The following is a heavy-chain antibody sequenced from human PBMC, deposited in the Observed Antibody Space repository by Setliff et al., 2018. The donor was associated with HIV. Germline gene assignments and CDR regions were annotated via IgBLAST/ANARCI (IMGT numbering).Heavy chain of an antibody. CDR2: INPGGGST. CDR3: ARAYSSRWDFDY. D-gene: IGHD6-13*01. Sequence: WASVKVSCKASGYTFTSYYMHWVRQAPGQGLEWMGIINPGGGSTSYAQKFQGRVTMTSDTSTSTVYMELSSPKSEDTAVYYCARAYSSRWDFDYWGQGTLVTVSS. J-gene: IGHJ4*02. V-gene: IGHV1-46*01. CDR1: GYTFTSYY.